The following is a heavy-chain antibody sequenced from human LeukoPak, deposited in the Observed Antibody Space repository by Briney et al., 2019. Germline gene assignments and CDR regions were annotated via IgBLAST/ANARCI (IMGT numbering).Heavy chain of an antibody. Sequence: PSETLSLTCTVSGGSISSSNYYWNWIRQPAGEGLEWIGRIHTSGSTNYNPSLKSRVTMSVDTSKNQFSLKLSSVTAADTAVYYCARAGTAMADYYYYYMDVWGKGTTVTISS. D-gene: IGHD5-18*01. CDR1: GGSISSSNYY. V-gene: IGHV4-61*02. CDR3: ARAGTAMADYYYYYMDV. CDR2: IHTSGST. J-gene: IGHJ6*03.